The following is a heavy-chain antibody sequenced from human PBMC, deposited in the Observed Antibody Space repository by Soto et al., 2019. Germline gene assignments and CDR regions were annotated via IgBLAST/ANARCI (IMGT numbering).Heavy chain of an antibody. CDR3: ARTLGYCSGGSCQKGNWFDP. CDR1: GYTFTSYD. Sequence: QVQLVQSGAEVKKPGASVKVSCKASGYTFTSYDINWVRQATGQGLEWMGWMNPNSGNTGYAQKVQGRVTMTRNTTISTAYMELSSLRSENTAVYYCARTLGYCSGGSCQKGNWFDPWGQGTLVTVSS. CDR2: MNPNSGNT. V-gene: IGHV1-8*01. D-gene: IGHD2-15*01. J-gene: IGHJ5*02.